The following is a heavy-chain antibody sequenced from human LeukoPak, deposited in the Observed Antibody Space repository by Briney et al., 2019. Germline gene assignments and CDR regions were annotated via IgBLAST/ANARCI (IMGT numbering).Heavy chain of an antibody. Sequence: SQTLSLTCAVSGGSISSGGYSWSWIRQPPGKGLEWIGYIYHSGSTYYNPSLKSRVTMSVDTSKNQFSLKLSSVTAADTAVYYCARGQNYYGSGSYDYWGQGTLVTVSS. CDR3: ARGQNYYGSGSYDY. J-gene: IGHJ4*02. CDR1: GGSISSGGYS. V-gene: IGHV4-30-2*05. CDR2: IYHSGST. D-gene: IGHD3-10*01.